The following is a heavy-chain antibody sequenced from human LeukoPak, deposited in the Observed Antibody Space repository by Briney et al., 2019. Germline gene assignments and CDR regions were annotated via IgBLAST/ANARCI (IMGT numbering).Heavy chain of an antibody. CDR3: ARALNDYYYYMDV. CDR1: GFTFSSYS. J-gene: IGHJ6*03. Sequence: GGSLRLSCAASGFTFSSYSMNWVRQAPGKGLEWVSYISSSCSTIYYADSVKGRFTISRDNAKNSLYLQMNSLRAEDTAVYYCARALNDYYYYMDVWGKGTTVTVSS. V-gene: IGHV3-48*04. CDR2: ISSSCSTI.